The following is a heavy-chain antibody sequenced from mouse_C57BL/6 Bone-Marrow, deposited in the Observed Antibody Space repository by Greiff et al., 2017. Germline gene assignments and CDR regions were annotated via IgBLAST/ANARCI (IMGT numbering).Heavy chain of an antibody. D-gene: IGHD1-1*01. CDR2: IRNKANGYTT. CDR1: GFTFTDYY. V-gene: IGHV7-3*01. J-gene: IGHJ1*03. CDR3: ASFYYYGSSHWYFDV. Sequence: EVQLVESGGGLVQPGGSLSLSCAASGFTFTDYYMSWVRQPPGKALEWLGFIRNKANGYTTEYSASVKGRFTISRDNSQSILYLQMNALRAEDSATYYCASFYYYGSSHWYFDVWGTGTTVTVSS.